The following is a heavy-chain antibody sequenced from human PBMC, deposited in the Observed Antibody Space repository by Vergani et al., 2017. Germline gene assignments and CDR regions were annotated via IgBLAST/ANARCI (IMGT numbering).Heavy chain of an antibody. D-gene: IGHD3-3*01. CDR1: GFTFSTYA. CDR2: ISGSGGST. CDR3: AKDRPIWEEWLLFGDY. Sequence: EVQLLESGGSLKQPGGSVRLSCAASGFTFSTYAMHWVRQAPGKGLEWVSAISGSGGSTYYADSVKGRFTISRDNSKNTLYLQMNSLRAEDTAVYYCAKDRPIWEEWLLFGDYWGQGTLVTVSS. V-gene: IGHV3-23*01. J-gene: IGHJ4*02.